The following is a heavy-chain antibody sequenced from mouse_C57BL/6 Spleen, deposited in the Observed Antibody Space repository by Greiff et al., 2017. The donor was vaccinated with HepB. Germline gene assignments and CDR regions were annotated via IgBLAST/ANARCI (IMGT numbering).Heavy chain of an antibody. J-gene: IGHJ2*01. CDR1: GYAFTNYL. CDR2: INPGSGGT. V-gene: IGHV1-54*01. CDR3: ARWHSNYFDY. D-gene: IGHD2-5*01. Sequence: VQLQQSGAELVRPGTSVKVSCKASGYAFTNYLIEWVKQRPGQGLEWIGVINPGSGGTKYNEKFKGKATLTADKSSSTAYMQLSSLTSEDSAVYFCARWHSNYFDYWGQGTTLTVSS.